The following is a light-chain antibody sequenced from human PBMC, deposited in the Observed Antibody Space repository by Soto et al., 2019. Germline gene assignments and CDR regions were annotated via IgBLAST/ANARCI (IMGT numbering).Light chain of an antibody. Sequence: QSVLTQPASVSGSPGQSITISCTGTSSDVGAYNYVSWYQQHPGKAPKFMIYEVSNRPSGVSNRFSGSKSGNTASLTISGLQAEDEADYYCSSYTSSSTPLVFGTGTKVTVL. CDR2: EVS. CDR1: SSDVGAYNY. J-gene: IGLJ1*01. CDR3: SSYTSSSTPLV. V-gene: IGLV2-14*01.